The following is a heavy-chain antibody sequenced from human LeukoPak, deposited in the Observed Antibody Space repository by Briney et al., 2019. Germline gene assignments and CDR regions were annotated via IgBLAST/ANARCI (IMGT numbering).Heavy chain of an antibody. J-gene: IGHJ4*02. CDR2: ISGSGAIT. D-gene: IGHD6-13*01. CDR3: AKRGAVAGLYYSDY. CDR1: GFTFSSYA. Sequence: GGSLRLSCAASGFTFSSYAMSWVRQAPGKGLEWVSLISGSGAITYYADSVKGRFTISRDNSKNTLFLHMNSLRAEDTAIYYCAKRGAVAGLYYSDYWGQGTLVTVSS. V-gene: IGHV3-23*01.